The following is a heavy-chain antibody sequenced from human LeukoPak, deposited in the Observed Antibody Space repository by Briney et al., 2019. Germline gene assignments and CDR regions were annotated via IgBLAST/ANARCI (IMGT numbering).Heavy chain of an antibody. D-gene: IGHD3-10*01. Sequence: GGSLRLSCAASGFTFSGHWMSWVRQAPGKGPEWVANIDQDGSAKNYVDSVKGRFSISRDNAKNSLILQMNSLRDEDTAVYYCVRNGGSLDYWGQGTRVTVSS. CDR1: GFTFSGHW. J-gene: IGHJ4*02. V-gene: IGHV3-7*01. CDR2: IDQDGSAK. CDR3: VRNGGSLDY.